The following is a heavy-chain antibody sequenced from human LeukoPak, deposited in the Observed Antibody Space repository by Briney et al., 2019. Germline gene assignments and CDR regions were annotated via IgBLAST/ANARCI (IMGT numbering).Heavy chain of an antibody. D-gene: IGHD3-10*01. CDR3: ASGHAGGTMRSY. CDR1: GGTFSSYA. Sequence: VASVKVSCKASGGTFSSYAISWVRQAPGQGLEWMGGIIPIFGTANYAQKFQGRVTITADESTSTAYMELSSLRSEDTAVYYCASGHAGGTMRSYWGQGALVTVSS. V-gene: IGHV1-69*13. J-gene: IGHJ4*02. CDR2: IIPIFGTA.